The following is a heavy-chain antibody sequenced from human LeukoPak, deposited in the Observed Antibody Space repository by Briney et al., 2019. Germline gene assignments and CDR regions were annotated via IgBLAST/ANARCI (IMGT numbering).Heavy chain of an antibody. J-gene: IGHJ4*02. Sequence: GGSLRLSCAASGITFRSYGMHWVRQAPGKGLEWVAFIRYDGSNKYYADSVKGRFTISRDNSKNTLYLQMNSLRAEDTAVYYCVGLNYNSGSYRNYWGQGTLVTVSS. V-gene: IGHV3-30*02. D-gene: IGHD3-10*01. CDR1: GITFRSYG. CDR3: VGLNYNSGSYRNY. CDR2: IRYDGSNK.